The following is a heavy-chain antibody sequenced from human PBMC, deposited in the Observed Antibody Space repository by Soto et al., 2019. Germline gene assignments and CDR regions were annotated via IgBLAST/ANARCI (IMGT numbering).Heavy chain of an antibody. J-gene: IGHJ5*02. Sequence: SETLSLTCAVSGGSISSGGYSWSWIRQPPGKGLEWIGYIYHSGSTYYNPSLKSRVTISVDRSKNQFSLKLSSVTAADTAVYYCARALGAPQWFDPWGQGTLVIVSS. V-gene: IGHV4-30-2*01. D-gene: IGHD1-26*01. CDR3: ARALGAPQWFDP. CDR1: GGSISSGGYS. CDR2: IYHSGST.